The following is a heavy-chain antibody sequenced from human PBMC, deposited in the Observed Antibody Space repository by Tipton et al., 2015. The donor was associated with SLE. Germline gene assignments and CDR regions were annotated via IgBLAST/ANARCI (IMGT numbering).Heavy chain of an antibody. Sequence: QSGAEVKKPGASVKVSCKASGYTFTSYDINWVRQATGQGLEWMGWMNPNSGNTGCAQKFQGRVTMTRSTSISTAYMELSSLRSEDPAVYYCARGRHSGSPNDWFDPWGQGTLVTVSS. D-gene: IGHD1-26*01. J-gene: IGHJ5*02. CDR2: MNPNSGNT. CDR3: ARGRHSGSPNDWFDP. V-gene: IGHV1-8*01. CDR1: GYTFTSYD.